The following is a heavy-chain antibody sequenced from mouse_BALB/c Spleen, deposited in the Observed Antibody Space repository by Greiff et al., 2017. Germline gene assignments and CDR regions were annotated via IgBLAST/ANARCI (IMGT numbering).Heavy chain of an antibody. CDR2: IDPSDSET. V-gene: IGHV1-69*02. CDR3: ARWLLRSYAMDY. D-gene: IGHD2-3*01. J-gene: IGHJ4*01. Sequence: QVQLQQPGAELVKPGAPVKLSCKASGYTFTSYWMNWVKQRPGRGLEWIGRIDPSDSETHYNQKFKDKATLTVDKSSSTAYIQLSSLTSEDSAVYYCARWLLRSYAMDYWGQGTSVTVSS. CDR1: GYTFTSYW.